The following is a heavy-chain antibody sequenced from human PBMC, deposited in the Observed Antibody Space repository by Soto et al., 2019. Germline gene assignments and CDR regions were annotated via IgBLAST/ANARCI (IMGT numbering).Heavy chain of an antibody. CDR3: ARDEYCSGGSCIAFDI. CDR2: ISAYNGNT. D-gene: IGHD2-15*01. J-gene: IGHJ3*02. V-gene: IGHV1-18*01. Sequence: GASVKVSCKASGYTFTSYGISWVRQAPGQGLEWMGWISAYNGNTNYAQKLQGRVTMTTDTSTSTAYMELRSLRSDGTAVYYCARDEYCSGGSCIAFDIWGQGTMVTVSS. CDR1: GYTFTSYG.